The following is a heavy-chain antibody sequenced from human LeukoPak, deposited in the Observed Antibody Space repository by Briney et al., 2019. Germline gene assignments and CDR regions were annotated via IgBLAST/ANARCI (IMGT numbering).Heavy chain of an antibody. D-gene: IGHD1-26*01. V-gene: IGHV4-39*07. J-gene: IGHJ5*02. CDR1: GGSISSSSYY. CDR2: IYYSGST. Sequence: SETLSLTCTVSGGSISSSSYYWGWIRQPPGKGLEWIGSIYYSGSTYYNPSLKSRVTISVDTSKNQFSLKLSSVTAADTAVYYCASIGGFPPWFDPWGQGTLVTVSS. CDR3: ASIGGFPPWFDP.